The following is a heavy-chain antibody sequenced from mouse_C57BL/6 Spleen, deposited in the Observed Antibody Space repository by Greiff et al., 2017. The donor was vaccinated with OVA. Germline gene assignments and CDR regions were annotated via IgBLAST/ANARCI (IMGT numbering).Heavy chain of an antibody. CDR3: ASAEFYSNSYYFDY. D-gene: IGHD2-5*01. V-gene: IGHV1-59*01. CDR1: GYTFTSYW. Sequence: QVQLQQPGAELVRPGTSVKLSCKASGYTFTSYWMHWVKQRPGQGLEWIGVIDHSDSYSNYNQKFTVKATLTVDTSSGPAYLHLSSLTSGDSAVDYCASAEFYSNSYYFDYWGQGTTLTVSS. CDR2: IDHSDSYS. J-gene: IGHJ2*01.